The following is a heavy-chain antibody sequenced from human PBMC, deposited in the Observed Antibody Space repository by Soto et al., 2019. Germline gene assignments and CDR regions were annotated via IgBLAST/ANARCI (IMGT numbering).Heavy chain of an antibody. CDR3: ARGYCSGGSCYSDFLYGMDV. Sequence: GGSLRLSCAASGFTFSSYDMHWVRQATGKGLEWVSAIGTAGDTYYPGSVKGRFTISRENAKNSLYLQMNSLRAGDTAVYYCARGYCSGGSCYSDFLYGMDVWGQGATVTVSS. V-gene: IGHV3-13*01. CDR2: IGTAGDT. CDR1: GFTFSSYD. D-gene: IGHD2-15*01. J-gene: IGHJ6*02.